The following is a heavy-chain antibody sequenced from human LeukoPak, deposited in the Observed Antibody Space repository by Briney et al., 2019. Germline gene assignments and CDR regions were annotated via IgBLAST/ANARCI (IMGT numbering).Heavy chain of an antibody. CDR3: ARGISAVVPRAFDL. CDR2: IGSSSLII. CDR1: GFMFSNYS. J-gene: IGHJ3*01. D-gene: IGHD2-15*01. V-gene: IGHV3-48*04. Sequence: PGGSLRLSCAVSGFMFSNYSVNWVRQAPGKGPEWISYIGSSSLIIYYADSVKGRFTISRDNAKNSLFLQMNSLRAEDTAVYYCARGISAVVPRAFDLWGQGTKVTVSS.